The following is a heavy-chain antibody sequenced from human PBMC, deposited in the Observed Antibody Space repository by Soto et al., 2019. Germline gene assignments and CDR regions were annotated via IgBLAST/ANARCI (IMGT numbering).Heavy chain of an antibody. Sequence: PSETLSLTCTVSGGSISSSSYYWGWIRQPPGKGLEWIGSIYYSGSTYYNPSLKSRVTISVDTSKNQFSLKLSSVTAADTAVYYCARQGGRRRAVAGRLRDFDIWGQGTMVTVSS. V-gene: IGHV4-39*01. CDR3: ARQGGRRRAVAGRLRDFDI. J-gene: IGHJ3*02. CDR2: IYYSGST. CDR1: GGSISSSSYY. D-gene: IGHD6-19*01.